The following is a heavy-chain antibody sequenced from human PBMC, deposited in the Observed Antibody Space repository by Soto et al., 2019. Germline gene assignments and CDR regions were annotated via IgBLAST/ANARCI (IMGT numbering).Heavy chain of an antibody. CDR1: GFTFSSYA. D-gene: IGHD1-7*01. CDR2: ISGSGGST. Sequence: GGSLRLSCAASGFTFSSYAMSWVRQAPGKGLEWVSAISGSGGSTYYADSVKGRFTISRDNSKNTLYLQMNSLRAEDTAVYYCAKDHGYNWNYWDYFDYWGQGTLVTVSS. CDR3: AKDHGYNWNYWDYFDY. V-gene: IGHV3-23*01. J-gene: IGHJ4*02.